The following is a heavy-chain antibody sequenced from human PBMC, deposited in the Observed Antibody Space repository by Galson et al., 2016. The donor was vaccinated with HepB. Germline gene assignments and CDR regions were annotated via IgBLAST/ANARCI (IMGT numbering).Heavy chain of an antibody. CDR1: GFSLTTSGMC. J-gene: IGHJ6*02. D-gene: IGHD6-19*01. Sequence: PALVTPTQTLTLTCTFSGFSLTTSGMCVSWVRQPPGKALEWLARIDWDDDKDYSTSLKTRLTISKDTSSNQVVLTMTNMDPVDTATYYCGRDIAVSGLGGYTYYGLGVWGQGTTVTVSS. V-gene: IGHV2-70*11. CDR3: GRDIAVSGLGGYTYYGLGV. CDR2: IDWDDDK.